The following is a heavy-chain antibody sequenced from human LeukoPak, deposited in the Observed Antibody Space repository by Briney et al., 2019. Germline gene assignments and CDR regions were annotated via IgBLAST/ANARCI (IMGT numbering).Heavy chain of an antibody. CDR1: GYTFTSYG. Sequence: ASVKVSCKASGYTFTSYGISWVRQAPGQGLEWMGWISAYNGNTNYAQNLQDRVFINTDTSTTTAYMELRSLRSDDTAVYYCARYPLSYSGNWHYYFGYWGQGTLVPVSS. J-gene: IGHJ4*02. V-gene: IGHV1-18*04. CDR2: ISAYNGNT. D-gene: IGHD6-13*01. CDR3: ARYPLSYSGNWHYYFGY.